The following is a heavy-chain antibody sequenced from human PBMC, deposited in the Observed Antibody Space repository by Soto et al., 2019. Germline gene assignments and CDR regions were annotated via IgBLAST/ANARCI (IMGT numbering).Heavy chain of an antibody. J-gene: IGHJ5*02. CDR1: GFTFSHYG. Sequence: SGGSLRLSCAASGFTFSHYGMHWVRQAPGKGLEWVAVIWFDGSNQYYADSVKGRFTISRDNSNNTLYLQMNSLRAEDTAVYYCARDRLSGSGKKNPPFDPWGQGSLVTVSS. CDR3: ARDRLSGSGKKNPPFDP. D-gene: IGHD3-10*01. V-gene: IGHV3-33*01. CDR2: IWFDGSNQ.